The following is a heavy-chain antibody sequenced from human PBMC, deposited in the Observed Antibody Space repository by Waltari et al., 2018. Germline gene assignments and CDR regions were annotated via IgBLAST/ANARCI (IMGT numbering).Heavy chain of an antibody. CDR2: ISSSSSTI. CDR1: GFTFSSYN. J-gene: IGHJ4*02. V-gene: IGHV3-48*04. D-gene: IGHD3-10*01. CDR3: ARDWFPSN. Sequence: EGQLVESGGGLVQPGGSLRLSCAASGFTFSSYNMNWVRQAPGKGLEWVSYISSSSSTIYDADSVKGRFTISRDNAKNSLYLQMNSLRGEDTAVYYCARDWFPSNWGQGTLVTVSS.